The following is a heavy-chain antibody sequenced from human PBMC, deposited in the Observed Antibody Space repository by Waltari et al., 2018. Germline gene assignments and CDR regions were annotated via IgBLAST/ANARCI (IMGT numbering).Heavy chain of an antibody. CDR3: ARGHPRFDYEKSDYYAYWFDP. V-gene: IGHV4-34*01. J-gene: IGHJ5*02. CDR1: GGAFEGYF. Sequence: QVELQQWGAGLLRPSETLSLPCRVPGGAFEGYFWPWIRQAPGRGLEWLGEVNPTGSTNYNPSLKSRLSLSVETSRNQVSLKMTSVTGADTAVYFCARGHPRFDYEKSDYYAYWFDPWGQGTQVTVSS. D-gene: IGHD3-22*01. CDR2: VNPTGST.